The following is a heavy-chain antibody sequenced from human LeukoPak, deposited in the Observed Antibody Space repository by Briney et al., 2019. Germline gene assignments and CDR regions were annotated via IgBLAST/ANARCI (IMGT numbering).Heavy chain of an antibody. CDR2: INHSGST. J-gene: IGHJ2*01. CDR1: GGSFSGYY. Sequence: SETLSLTCAVYGGSFSGYYWSWIRQPPGKGLEWIGEINHSGSTNYNPSLKSRVTISVDTSKNQFSLKLSSVTAADTAVYYCARRSLPWYFDLWGRGTLVTVSS. CDR3: ARRSLPWYFDL. V-gene: IGHV4-34*01.